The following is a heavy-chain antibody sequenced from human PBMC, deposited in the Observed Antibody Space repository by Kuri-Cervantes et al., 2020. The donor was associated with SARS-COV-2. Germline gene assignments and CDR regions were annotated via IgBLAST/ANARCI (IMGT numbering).Heavy chain of an antibody. CDR1: GFTFNSYE. V-gene: IGHV3-48*03. CDR3: APRGEGSGFDY. Sequence: GGSLRLSCAASGFTFNSYEMNWVRQAPGKGLEWLSYIGNTDSTTYYADSVKGRFTISRDNAKNLLYLQMNSLRAEDTAVYYCAPRGEGSGFDYWGQGTLVTVSS. D-gene: IGHD3-16*01. J-gene: IGHJ4*02. CDR2: IGNTDSTT.